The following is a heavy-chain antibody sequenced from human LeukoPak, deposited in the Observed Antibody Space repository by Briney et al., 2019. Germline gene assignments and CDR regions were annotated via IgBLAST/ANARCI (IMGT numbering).Heavy chain of an antibody. CDR1: GGSISTNNYH. CDR3: ARRPLVGTTPFDS. J-gene: IGHJ4*02. V-gene: IGHV4-39*07. CDR2: INYSGTT. Sequence: SETLPLTCTVSGGSISTNNYHWGWIRQPPGKGLEWVASINYSGTTYYNPSLQSRVTISVETSKKQFSLKLRFVNAADTAVYYCARRPLVGTTPFDSWGRGTLVTVSS. D-gene: IGHD1-26*01.